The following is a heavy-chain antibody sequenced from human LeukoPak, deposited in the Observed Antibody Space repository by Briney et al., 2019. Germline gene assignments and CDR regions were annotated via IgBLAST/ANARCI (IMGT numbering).Heavy chain of an antibody. CDR1: GFTFSDYY. D-gene: IGHD2-21*02. J-gene: IGHJ6*02. Sequence: GGSLRLSCAASGFTFSDYYMSWIRQAPGKGLEWVSYISSSGSTMYYADSVKGRFTISRDNAKNSLYLQMNSLRAEDTAVYYCARVDCGGDCYTPTWGYYGMDVWGQGTTVTVSS. CDR3: ARVDCGGDCYTPTWGYYGMDV. V-gene: IGHV3-11*01. CDR2: ISSSGSTM.